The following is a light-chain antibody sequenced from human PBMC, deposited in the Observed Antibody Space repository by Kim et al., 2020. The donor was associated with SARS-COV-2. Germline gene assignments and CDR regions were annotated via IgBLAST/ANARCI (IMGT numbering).Light chain of an antibody. Sequence: SSELTQDPAVSVALGQTVRITCQGESLRSYYATWYQQKSGQAPVLVFYGKNNRPSGIPDRFSGSSSGNTASLTITGAQAADEADYYCKSRDSRGKVVFGGGTKVTVL. CDR3: KSRDSRGKVV. CDR1: SLRSYY. J-gene: IGLJ2*01. V-gene: IGLV3-19*01. CDR2: GKN.